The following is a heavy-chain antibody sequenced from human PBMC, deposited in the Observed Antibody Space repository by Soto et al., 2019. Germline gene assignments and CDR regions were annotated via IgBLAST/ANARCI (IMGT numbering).Heavy chain of an antibody. CDR2: ISSSSSYI. Sequence: GGSLRLSCAASGFTFSSYSMNWVRQAPGKGLEWVSSISSSSSYIYYADSVKGRFTISRDNAKNSLYLQMNSLRAEDTAVYYCARDLSKFVWDCSGGSCYSRLDYSYYYLDVWGKGTTVTVSS. CDR3: ARDLSKFVWDCSGGSCYSRLDYSYYYLDV. V-gene: IGHV3-21*01. J-gene: IGHJ6*03. D-gene: IGHD2-15*01. CDR1: GFTFSSYS.